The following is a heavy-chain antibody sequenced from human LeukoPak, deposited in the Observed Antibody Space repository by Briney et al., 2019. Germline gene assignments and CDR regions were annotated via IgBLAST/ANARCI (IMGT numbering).Heavy chain of an antibody. V-gene: IGHV3-23*01. CDR2: ISGSGGST. D-gene: IGHD6-13*01. CDR3: AKGRCSSRSCPYFDW. CDR1: GFTFNSYA. J-gene: IGHJ4*02. Sequence: PGGSLRLSCAASGFTFNSYAMSWVRQAPGKGLEWVSTISGSGGSTYYADSVKGRFTISRDNSKNTLYLQMNSLRAEDTAVYYCAKGRCSSRSCPYFDWWGQGTLVTVSS.